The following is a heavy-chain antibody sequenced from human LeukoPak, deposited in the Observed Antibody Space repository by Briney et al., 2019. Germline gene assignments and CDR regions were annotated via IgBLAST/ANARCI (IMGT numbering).Heavy chain of an antibody. CDR2: INTNTGSP. CDR3: ARVGLDYTNDY. D-gene: IGHD2-2*02. V-gene: IGHV7-4-1*02. Sequence: ASVKVSCKASGYTFTNSAMNWVRQAPGQGLEWMGWINTNTGSPTYAQGFTGRFVFSLDTSVSTAYLQISSLKAEDTAVYYCARVGLDYTNDYWGQGTLVTVSS. J-gene: IGHJ4*02. CDR1: GYTFTNSA.